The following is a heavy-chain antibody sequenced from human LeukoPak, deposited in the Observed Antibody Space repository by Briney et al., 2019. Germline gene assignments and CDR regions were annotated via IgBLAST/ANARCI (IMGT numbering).Heavy chain of an antibody. CDR1: GGSISSSSYY. CDR3: ASLIAAAVDY. J-gene: IGHJ4*02. Sequence: SETLSVTCTVSGGSISSSSYYWGWIRQPPGKGLEWIGSIYYSGSTYYNPSLKSRVTISVDTSKNQFSLKLSSVTAADTAVYYCASLIAAAVDYWGQGTLVTVSS. CDR2: IYYSGST. D-gene: IGHD6-13*01. V-gene: IGHV4-39*07.